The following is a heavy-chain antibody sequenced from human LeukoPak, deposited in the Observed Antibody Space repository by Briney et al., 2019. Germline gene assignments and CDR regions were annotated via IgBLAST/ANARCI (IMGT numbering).Heavy chain of an antibody. CDR2: IYTSGST. D-gene: IGHD1-1*01. V-gene: IGHV4-4*07. Sequence: PSETLSLTCTVSGGSISSYYWSWIRQPAGKGLEWIGRIYTSGSTNYNPSLKSRVTMSVDTSKNQFSLKLSSVTAADTAVYYCARDIQLELRGFWFDPWGQGTLVTVSS. CDR1: GGSISSYY. CDR3: ARDIQLELRGFWFDP. J-gene: IGHJ5*02.